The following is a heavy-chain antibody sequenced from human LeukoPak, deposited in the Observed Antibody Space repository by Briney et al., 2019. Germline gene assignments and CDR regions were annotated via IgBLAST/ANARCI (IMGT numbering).Heavy chain of an antibody. CDR1: GFTFSSYW. V-gene: IGHV3-21*01. J-gene: IGHJ4*02. Sequence: GGSLRLSCVASGFTFSSYWMSWVRQAPGKGLEWVSSISSSSSYIYYADSVKGRLTISRDNAKNSLYLQMNSLRAEDTAVYYCARRFDDFWSGYPVDYWGQGTLVTVSS. D-gene: IGHD3-3*01. CDR3: ARRFDDFWSGYPVDY. CDR2: ISSSSSYI.